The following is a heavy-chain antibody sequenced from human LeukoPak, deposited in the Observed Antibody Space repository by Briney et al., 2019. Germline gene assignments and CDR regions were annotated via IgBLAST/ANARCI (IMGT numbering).Heavy chain of an antibody. J-gene: IGHJ4*02. CDR3: ARDHGDGSALDY. V-gene: IGHV3-7*01. D-gene: IGHD3-10*01. Sequence: PGGSLRLSCAASGFTFSSYWMSWVRQAPGKGLEWVANIKQDGSEKHYVDSVKDRFTISKDNTKNSLYLQMNSLRAEDTAVYYCARDHGDGSALDYWGQGTLVTVSS. CDR1: GFTFSSYW. CDR2: IKQDGSEK.